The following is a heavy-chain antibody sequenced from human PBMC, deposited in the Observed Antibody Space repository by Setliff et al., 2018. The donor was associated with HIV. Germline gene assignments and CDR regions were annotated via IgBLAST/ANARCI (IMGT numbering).Heavy chain of an antibody. J-gene: IGHJ4*02. CDR2: INHSGSA. CDR1: GGSFSGYS. D-gene: IGHD6-19*01. Sequence: SETLSLTCAVYGGSFSGYSWIWIRQPPGKGLEWIGEINHSGSANYNPSLKSRVTISLDTSRNQFSLNLNSVTAADTAIYYCARAPFPVAGFDYFDHWGQGTQVTVSS. V-gene: IGHV4-34*01. CDR3: ARAPFPVAGFDYFDH.